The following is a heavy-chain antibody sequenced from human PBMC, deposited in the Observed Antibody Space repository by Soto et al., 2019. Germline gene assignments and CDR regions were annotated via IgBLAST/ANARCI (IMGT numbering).Heavy chain of an antibody. CDR3: ARAYYYGSGSYYNYYGMDV. CDR2: IYHSGST. CDR1: GGSLSSSNL. Sequence: PSETMSLTCAVSGGSLSSSNLWSWVRTPPGKGLEWIGEIYHSGSTNYNPSLKSRVTISVDKSKNQFSLKLSSVTAADTAVYYCARAYYYGSGSYYNYYGMDVWGQGTTVTVSS. J-gene: IGHJ6*02. V-gene: IGHV4-4*02. D-gene: IGHD3-10*01.